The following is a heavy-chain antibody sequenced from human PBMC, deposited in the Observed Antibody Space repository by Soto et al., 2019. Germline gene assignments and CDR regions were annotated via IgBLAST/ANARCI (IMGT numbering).Heavy chain of an antibody. J-gene: IGHJ4*02. CDR2: ISAYNGNT. V-gene: IGHV1-18*01. CDR3: VVAAPPYYFDY. CDR1: GYTFTSYG. Sequence: QVQLVQSGAEVKKPGASVKVSCKASGYTFTSYGISWVRQAPGQGLEWMGWISAYNGNTNYAQKLQGRVTMTTDTSTSTAYVELRSLRSDDTAVYYCVVAAPPYYFDYWGQGTLVTVSS. D-gene: IGHD2-15*01.